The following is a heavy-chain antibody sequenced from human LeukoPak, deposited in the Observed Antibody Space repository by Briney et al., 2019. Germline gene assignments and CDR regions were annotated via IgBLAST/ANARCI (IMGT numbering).Heavy chain of an antibody. V-gene: IGHV3-7*05. D-gene: IGHD2-15*01. J-gene: IGHJ3*02. CDR3: ARDGGGDIVVAFAFDI. CDR2: INQDGSEK. Sequence: GGSLRLSCAASGFTFSNYWMSWVRHAPGKGLEWVAHINQDGSEKYYVDSVKGRFTISRDNAKNSLYLQMNSLRGEDMAVYYCARDGGGDIVVAFAFDIWGQGTMVTVSS. CDR1: GFTFSNYW.